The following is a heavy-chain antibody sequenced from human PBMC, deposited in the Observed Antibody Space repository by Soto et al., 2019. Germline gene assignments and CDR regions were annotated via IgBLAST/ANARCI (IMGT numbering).Heavy chain of an antibody. D-gene: IGHD3-22*01. J-gene: IGHJ6*02. CDR3: AREGGRMTMIARMDV. CDR2: IRFDGTYK. Sequence: GGSLRLSCAASGLTFSDHAMHWVRQAPGKGLEWVAVIRFDGTYKYYADSVKGRFIISRDNSENTLHLQMKSLRAEDTGVYYCAREGGRMTMIARMDVWGQGTTVTVSS. V-gene: IGHV3-30-3*01. CDR1: GLTFSDHA.